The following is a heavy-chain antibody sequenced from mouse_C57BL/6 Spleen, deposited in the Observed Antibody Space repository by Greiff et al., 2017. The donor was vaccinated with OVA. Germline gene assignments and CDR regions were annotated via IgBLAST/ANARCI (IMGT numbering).Heavy chain of an antibody. V-gene: IGHV1-52*01. CDR2: IDPSDSET. D-gene: IGHD1-1*01. CDR1: GYTFTSYW. Sequence: LQQPGAELVRPGSSVKLSCKASGYTFTSYWMHWVKQRPIQGLEWIGNIDPSDSETHYNQKFKDKATLTVDKSSSTAYMQLSSLTSEDSAVYYCARETTTVVAPLYALDYWGQGSSVTVSS. CDR3: ARETTTVVAPLYALDY. J-gene: IGHJ4*01.